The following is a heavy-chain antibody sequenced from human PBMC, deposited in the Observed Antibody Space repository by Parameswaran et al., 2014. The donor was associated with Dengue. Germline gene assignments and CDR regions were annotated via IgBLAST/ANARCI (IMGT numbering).Heavy chain of an antibody. V-gene: IGHV4-34*01. CDR3: ARGTRGYSYGWGYYYYGMDV. CDR2: INHSGST. Sequence: VRQMPGKGLEWIGEINHSGSTNYNPSLKSRVTISVDTSKNQFSLKLSSVTAADTAVYYCARGTRGYSYGWGYYYYGMDVWGQGTTVTVSS. D-gene: IGHD5-18*01. J-gene: IGHJ6*02.